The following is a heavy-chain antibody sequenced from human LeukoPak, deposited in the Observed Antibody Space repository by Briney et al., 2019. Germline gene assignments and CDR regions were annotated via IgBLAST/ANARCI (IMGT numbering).Heavy chain of an antibody. Sequence: GGSLRLSCAASGFTFSSYGMHWVRQAPGKGLEWVAVISYDGSNKYYADSVKGRFTISRDNSKNTLYLQMNSLRAEDTAVYYCANRASGSYVYYFDYWGQGTLVTVSS. CDR2: ISYDGSNK. CDR3: ANRASGSYVYYFDY. V-gene: IGHV3-30*18. J-gene: IGHJ4*02. CDR1: GFTFSSYG. D-gene: IGHD1-26*01.